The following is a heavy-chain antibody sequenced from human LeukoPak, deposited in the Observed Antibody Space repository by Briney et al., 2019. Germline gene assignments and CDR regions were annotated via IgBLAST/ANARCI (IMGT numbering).Heavy chain of an antibody. D-gene: IGHD2-2*01. CDR3: AICSSTWSGDRPDS. Sequence: GASVKVSCTASGGTFMNYPISWVRQAPGQGLEWMGGILPIFRMTNYAEKFQGRVTITADESTTTAYLELNSLRSEDTAVYYCAICSSTWSGDRPDSWGQGSLVTVSS. CDR2: ILPIFRMT. CDR1: GGTFMNYP. J-gene: IGHJ4*02. V-gene: IGHV1-69*01.